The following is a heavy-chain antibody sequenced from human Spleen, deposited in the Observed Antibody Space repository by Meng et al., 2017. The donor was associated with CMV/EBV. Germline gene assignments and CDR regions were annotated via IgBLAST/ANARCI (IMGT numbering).Heavy chain of an antibody. CDR1: GYTFTSYG. CDR3: ARDRGQLVCKGYGMDV. D-gene: IGHD6-13*01. Sequence: ASVKVSCKASGYTFTSYGISWVRQAPGQGLEWMGWISAYNGNTNYAQKIQGRVTMTTDTSTSTAYMELRSLRSDDTAVYYCARDRGQLVCKGYGMDVWGQGTTVTVSS. J-gene: IGHJ6*02. CDR2: ISAYNGNT. V-gene: IGHV1-18*01.